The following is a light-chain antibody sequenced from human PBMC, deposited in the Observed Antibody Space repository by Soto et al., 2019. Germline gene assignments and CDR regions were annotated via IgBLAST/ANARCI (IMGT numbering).Light chain of an antibody. J-gene: IGKJ4*01. CDR3: QQRSNWPPLT. CDR1: QSVSSY. Sequence: EIVLTQSPATLSLSPGERATLSCRASQSVSSYLAWYQQKPGQAPRLLIYDASNRATGIPARFSGSGSVTDFNLTISSLEPEDFAVYYCQQRSNWPPLTFGVGTKVEIK. V-gene: IGKV3-11*01. CDR2: DAS.